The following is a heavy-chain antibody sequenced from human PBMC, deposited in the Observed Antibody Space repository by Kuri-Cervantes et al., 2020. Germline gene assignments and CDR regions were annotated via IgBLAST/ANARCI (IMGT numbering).Heavy chain of an antibody. CDR1: GYTFTSYD. J-gene: IGHJ6*02. CDR2: MNPNSGNT. V-gene: IGHV1-8*01. Sequence: VKVSCKASGYTFTSYDINWVRQATGQGLEWMGWMNPNSGNTGYAQKFQGRVTMTRNTSISTAYMELSSLRSEDTAVYYCPRVGDSSSWYRLSYYYGMDVWGQGTTVTVSS. CDR3: PRVGDSSSWYRLSYYYGMDV. D-gene: IGHD6-13*01.